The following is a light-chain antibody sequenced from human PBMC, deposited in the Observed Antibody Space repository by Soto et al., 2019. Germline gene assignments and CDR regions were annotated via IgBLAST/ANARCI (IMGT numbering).Light chain of an antibody. CDR3: QQYNSHSSYT. V-gene: IGKV1-5*03. CDR2: KAS. J-gene: IGKJ2*01. Sequence: DIQMTQSPSTLSASVGDRVTITCRASQSINTCVAWYQQKPGKAPQLLIYKASSLGSGVPSRFSGSGSGTDVTLTISSLQPDDFAIYYCQQYNSHSSYTVGQGTKLEIK. CDR1: QSINTC.